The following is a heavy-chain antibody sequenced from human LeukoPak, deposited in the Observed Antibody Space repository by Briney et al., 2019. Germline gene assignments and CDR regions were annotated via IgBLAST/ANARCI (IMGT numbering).Heavy chain of an antibody. D-gene: IGHD2/OR15-2a*01. CDR1: GFTFSSYG. CDR2: ISGSGGST. V-gene: IGHV3-23*01. J-gene: IGHJ4*02. Sequence: PGGSLRLSCAASGFTFSSYGMSWVRQAPGKGLECVSAISGSGGSTCYADSVKGRFTISRDNAKNSLYLQMNSLRAEDTAVYYCARGVGNFRYYFDYWGQGTLVTVSS. CDR3: ARGVGNFRYYFDY.